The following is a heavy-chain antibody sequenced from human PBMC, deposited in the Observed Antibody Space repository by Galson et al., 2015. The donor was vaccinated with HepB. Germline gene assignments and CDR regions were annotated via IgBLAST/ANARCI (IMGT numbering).Heavy chain of an antibody. D-gene: IGHD3-22*01. J-gene: IGHJ6*03. V-gene: IGHV3-21*01. CDR3: ARPNYYDSSGYNYYYYYMDV. Sequence: SLRLSCAASGFTFSSYSMNWVRQAPGKGLEWVSSISSSSSYIYYADSVKGRFTISRDNAKNSLYLQMNSLRAEDTAVYYCARPNYYDSSGYNYYYYYMDVWGKGTTVTVSS. CDR1: GFTFSSYS. CDR2: ISSSSSYI.